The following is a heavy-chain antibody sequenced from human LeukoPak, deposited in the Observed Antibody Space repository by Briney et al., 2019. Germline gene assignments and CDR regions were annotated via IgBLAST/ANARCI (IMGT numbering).Heavy chain of an antibody. D-gene: IGHD3-3*01. V-gene: IGHV4-59*01. J-gene: IGHJ4*02. Sequence: SETLSLTCTVSGGSISSYYWSWIRQPPGKGLEWIGYIYYSGSTNYNPSLKSRVTISVGTSKNQFSLKLSSVTAADTAVCYCARDRGYDFWSGYYSLYFDYWGQGTLVTVSS. CDR1: GGSISSYY. CDR3: ARDRGYDFWSGYYSLYFDY. CDR2: IYYSGST.